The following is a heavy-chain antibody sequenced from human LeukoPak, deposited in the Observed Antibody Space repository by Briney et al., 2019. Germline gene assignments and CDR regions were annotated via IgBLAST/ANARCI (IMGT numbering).Heavy chain of an antibody. CDR2: ISANGGST. CDR3: VKDLYKGDSASWYFFHY. Sequence: GGSLRLSCSASGFTFSSYAMHWVRQAPGKGLEYVSAISANGGSTYYADSVKGRFSISRDTSKNILYLQMSSLRAEDTAMYHCVKDLYKGDSASWYFFHYWGQGTLVTVSS. V-gene: IGHV3-64D*06. CDR1: GFTFSSYA. J-gene: IGHJ4*02. D-gene: IGHD6-13*01.